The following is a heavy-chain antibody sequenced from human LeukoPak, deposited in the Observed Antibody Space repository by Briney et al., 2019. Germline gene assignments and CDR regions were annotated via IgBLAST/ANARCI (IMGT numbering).Heavy chain of an antibody. J-gene: IGHJ4*02. CDR2: VSGSGGRT. Sequence: GESLRLSCAASGFTFSNSAMSWVRQAPGKGQEWVSSVSGSGGRTYYADSVKGRFTISRDNSKNTLYLQVNSLRAEDTAVYYCARADTSGYIYYFDYWGQGTLVTVSS. CDR1: GFTFSNSA. V-gene: IGHV3-23*01. CDR3: ARADTSGYIYYFDY. D-gene: IGHD3-22*01.